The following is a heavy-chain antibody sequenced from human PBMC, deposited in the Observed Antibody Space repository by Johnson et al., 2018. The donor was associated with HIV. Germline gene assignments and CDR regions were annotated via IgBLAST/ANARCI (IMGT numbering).Heavy chain of an antibody. CDR3: ARGCGITIFGVVIGDAFDI. J-gene: IGHJ3*02. D-gene: IGHD3-3*01. V-gene: IGHV3-20*04. Sequence: VQLVESGGGMVRPGGSLRLSCAASGFSFDDYVMSWVRQAPGKGLAWVSGINWNGGSTGYADSVKGRFLISRDNAQKSLCLQMNSLRAEDTALYYCARGCGITIFGVVIGDAFDIWGQVTMVTVSS. CDR1: GFSFDDYV. CDR2: INWNGGST.